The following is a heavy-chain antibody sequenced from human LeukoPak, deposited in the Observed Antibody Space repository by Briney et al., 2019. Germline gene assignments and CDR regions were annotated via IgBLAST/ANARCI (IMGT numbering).Heavy chain of an antibody. V-gene: IGHV5-51*01. D-gene: IGHD5-12*01. CDR3: ARLAGWLLDAFDI. CDR1: GCSFTSYW. CDR2: IYPGDSDT. J-gene: IGHJ3*02. Sequence: GGALKISFKGSGCSFTSYWIGWVRQMPGKGREGMGIIYPGDSDTRYSPSFQGQVTISADKSISTAYLQWSSLKASDTAMYYCARLAGWLLDAFDIWGQGTMVTVSS.